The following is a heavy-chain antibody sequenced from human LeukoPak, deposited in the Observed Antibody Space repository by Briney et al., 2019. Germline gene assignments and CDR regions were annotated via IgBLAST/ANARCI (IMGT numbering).Heavy chain of an antibody. CDR2: IYYSGST. D-gene: IGHD3-16*02. CDR3: ARGARLGELSLKY. Sequence: PSETLALTCTVSSGSISIYYWSWMRQPPGKGLEWIGYIYYSGSTNYNPSLKSRVTISVDTSKNQFSLKLSSVTAADTAVYYCARGARLGELSLKYWGQGTLVTVSS. J-gene: IGHJ4*02. CDR1: SGSISIYY. V-gene: IGHV4-59*01.